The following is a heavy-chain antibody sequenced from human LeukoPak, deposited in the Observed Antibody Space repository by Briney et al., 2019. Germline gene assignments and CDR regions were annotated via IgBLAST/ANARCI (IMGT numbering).Heavy chain of an antibody. V-gene: IGHV3-74*01. D-gene: IGHD3-22*01. CDR2: INSDGSIT. CDR1: GFTFTTYW. J-gene: IGHJ2*01. CDR3: ARNGLIDYYDSSGRAGYFDL. Sequence: GGSLRLSCAASGFTFTTYWMHWVRQAPGKGLVWVSHINSDGSITSYADSVKGRFTISRDNAKNTLYLQMNSLRAEDTAVYYCARNGLIDYYDSSGRAGYFDLWGRGTLVTVSS.